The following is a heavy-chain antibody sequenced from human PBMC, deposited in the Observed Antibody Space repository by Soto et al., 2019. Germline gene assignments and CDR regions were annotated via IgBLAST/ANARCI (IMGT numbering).Heavy chain of an antibody. J-gene: IGHJ3*01. Sequence: GGSLRLSCAASGFTFSSYSMNWVRQAPGKGLEWVSYISSSSSTIYYADSVKGRFTISRDNAKNSLYLQMNSLRAEDTAVYYCARDLTIFGVVTWGQGTMVTVSS. D-gene: IGHD3-3*01. CDR1: GFTFSSYS. V-gene: IGHV3-48*01. CDR2: ISSSSSTI. CDR3: ARDLTIFGVVT.